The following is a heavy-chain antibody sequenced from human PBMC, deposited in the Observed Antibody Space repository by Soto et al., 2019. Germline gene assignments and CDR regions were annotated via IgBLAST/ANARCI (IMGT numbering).Heavy chain of an antibody. Sequence: QVTLKESGPVLVQPTETLTLTCTVSGFSLSNARMGVSWIRQPPGKALEWLAHIFSNDEKSYSTSLKSRLTISYDTSKSQLAITMTNMDPVDTATYYCARMSYYDILTGQYYFDSYGQGTLVTVSS. CDR1: GFSLSNARMG. CDR2: IFSNDEK. V-gene: IGHV2-26*01. D-gene: IGHD3-9*01. CDR3: ARMSYYDILTGQYYFDS. J-gene: IGHJ4*02.